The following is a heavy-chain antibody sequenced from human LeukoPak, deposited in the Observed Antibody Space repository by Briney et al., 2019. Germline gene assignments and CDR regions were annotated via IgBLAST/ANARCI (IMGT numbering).Heavy chain of an antibody. CDR1: GFTFNSYA. Sequence: PGGSLRLSCAASGFTFNSYAMSWVRQAPGKGLEWVSTTSLSGGRTYYADSVKGRFTISRDNSKNTLYLQMNSLRVEDTAVYYCVRGCSGGICYIGHWGQGTLVTVPS. V-gene: IGHV3-23*01. D-gene: IGHD2-15*01. CDR2: TSLSGGRT. J-gene: IGHJ4*02. CDR3: VRGCSGGICYIGH.